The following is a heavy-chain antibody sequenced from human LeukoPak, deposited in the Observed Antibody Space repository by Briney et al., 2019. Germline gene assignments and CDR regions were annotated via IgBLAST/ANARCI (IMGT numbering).Heavy chain of an antibody. D-gene: IGHD6-19*01. Sequence: GGSLGLSCAASGLTFDDYAMHWVRQVPGKGLEWVSGISWNSGSIGCADSVKGRFTISRDNAKNSLYLHMNSLSAEDTALYYCAKGKKITVAGLFDCWGQGTLVTVSS. J-gene: IGHJ4*02. CDR1: GLTFDDYA. CDR3: AKGKKITVAGLFDC. V-gene: IGHV3-9*01. CDR2: ISWNSGSI.